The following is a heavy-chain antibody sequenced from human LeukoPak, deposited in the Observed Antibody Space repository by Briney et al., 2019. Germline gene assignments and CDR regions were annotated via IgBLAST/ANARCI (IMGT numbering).Heavy chain of an antibody. CDR2: ISSSGSTI. Sequence: GGSLRLSCAASGFTFSSYEMNWVRQAPGKGLEWVSYISSSGSTIYYADSVKGRFTISRDNAKNSLYLQMNSLRAEDTAVYYCARGARPEMATIPPDYWGQGTLVTVSS. J-gene: IGHJ4*02. CDR3: ARGARPEMATIPPDY. CDR1: GFTFSSYE. V-gene: IGHV3-48*03. D-gene: IGHD5-24*01.